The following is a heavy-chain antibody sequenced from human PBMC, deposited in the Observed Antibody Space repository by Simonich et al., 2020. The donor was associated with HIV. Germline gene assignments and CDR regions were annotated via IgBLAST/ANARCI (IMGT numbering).Heavy chain of an antibody. J-gene: IGHJ4*02. CDR3: ARRHPTTVTTPYFDY. CDR1: GGSFSGYC. Sequence: QVQLQQWGAGLLKPSETLSLTCAVYGGSFSGYCWSWIRQPPGKGLEWIGEINHRGGTNSNPSRKRRVTISVDTSKNQFSLKLSSVTAADTAVYYCARRHPTTVTTPYFDYWGQGTLVTVSS. D-gene: IGHD4-17*01. CDR2: INHRGGT. V-gene: IGHV4-34*01.